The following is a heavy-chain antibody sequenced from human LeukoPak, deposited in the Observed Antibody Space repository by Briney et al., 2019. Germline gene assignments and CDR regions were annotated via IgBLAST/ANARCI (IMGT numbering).Heavy chain of an antibody. Sequence: PGGSLRLSCAASGFTFDDYAMHWVRQAPGKGLEWVSGILRNSGSIGYADSVKGRFTISRDDAKNSLYLQMNSLRAEDTALYYCVKDGGRDTAAACYWGQGTLVSVSS. CDR3: VKDGGRDTAAACY. CDR2: ILRNSGSI. D-gene: IGHD6-13*01. CDR1: GFTFDDYA. V-gene: IGHV3-9*01. J-gene: IGHJ4*02.